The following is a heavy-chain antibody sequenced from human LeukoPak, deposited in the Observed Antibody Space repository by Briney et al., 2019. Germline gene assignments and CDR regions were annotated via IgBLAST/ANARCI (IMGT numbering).Heavy chain of an antibody. CDR2: INHSGST. D-gene: IGHD3-22*01. Sequence: SSETLSLTCAVYGGSFSGYYWSWIRQPPGKGLEWIGEINHSGSTNYNPSLKSRVTISVDTSKNQFSLKLSSVTAADTAVYYCARVSTYYYDSRGHHAFDIWGQGTMVTVSS. J-gene: IGHJ3*02. CDR1: GGSFSGYY. V-gene: IGHV4-34*01. CDR3: ARVSTYYYDSRGHHAFDI.